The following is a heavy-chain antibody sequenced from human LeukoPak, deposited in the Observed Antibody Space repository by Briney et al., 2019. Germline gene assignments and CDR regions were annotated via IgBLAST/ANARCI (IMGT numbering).Heavy chain of an antibody. CDR1: GGTFLSHT. J-gene: IGHJ5*02. CDR2: ITPVIETA. D-gene: IGHD3-10*01. CDR3: ARVNLRGSNYNWFDP. V-gene: IGHV1-69*08. Sequence: SVKVSCKTSGGTFLSHTFSWVRQAPGHGLEWIGKITPVIETAKYAQTFQGRVSIYTDKDTTTVYMDLSGLRPDDTADYYCARVNLRGSNYNWFDPWGQGTRVIVSS.